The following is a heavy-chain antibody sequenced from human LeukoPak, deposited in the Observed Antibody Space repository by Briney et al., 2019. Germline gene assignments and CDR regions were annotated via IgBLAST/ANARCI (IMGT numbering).Heavy chain of an antibody. D-gene: IGHD3-16*02. Sequence: SETLSLTCTVSGGSIGTYYWSWIRQSPGKGLEWIGYIYVTGTRYNPYLQSRVTISVDRSRNQFFLKMSSVTAAGTAVYYCARHIGGGIEDMDVWGKGTKVIVSS. J-gene: IGHJ6*03. CDR2: IYVTGT. CDR1: GGSIGTYY. V-gene: IGHV4-59*08. CDR3: ARHIGGGIEDMDV.